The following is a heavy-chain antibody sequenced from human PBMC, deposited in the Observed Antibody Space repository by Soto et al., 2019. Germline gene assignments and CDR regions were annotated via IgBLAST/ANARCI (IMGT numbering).Heavy chain of an antibody. D-gene: IGHD3-22*01. CDR3: AKVSSGYYFYYYMDV. Sequence: EMQLLESGGGLVQPGGSLRLSCAASGFTFSSYAMSWVRQAPGKGLEWVSSISTSGGTTYYADSVKGRFTISRDSSKNTLYLQVNSLRAEDTAVSYCAKVSSGYYFYYYMDVWGKGTTVTVSS. J-gene: IGHJ6*03. V-gene: IGHV3-23*01. CDR1: GFTFSSYA. CDR2: ISTSGGTT.